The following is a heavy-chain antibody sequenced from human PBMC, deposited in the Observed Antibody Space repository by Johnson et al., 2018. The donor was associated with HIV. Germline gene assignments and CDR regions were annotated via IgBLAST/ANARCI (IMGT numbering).Heavy chain of an antibody. D-gene: IGHD1-26*01. J-gene: IGHJ3*02. CDR2: IYSGGST. CDR3: ARSLPGRGSYYAFDI. CDR1: GFTFSSYG. Sequence: QVQLVEYGGGVVQPGRSLRLSCAASGFTFSSYGMHWVRQAPGKGLEWVAVIYSGGSTYYADSVKGRFTISRDNSKNTLYLQMNSLRAEDTAVYYCARSLPGRGSYYAFDIWGQGTMVTVSS. V-gene: IGHV3-NL1*01.